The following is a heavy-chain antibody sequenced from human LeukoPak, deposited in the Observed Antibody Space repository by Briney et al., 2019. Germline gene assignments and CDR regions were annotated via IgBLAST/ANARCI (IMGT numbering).Heavy chain of an antibody. J-gene: IGHJ4*02. V-gene: IGHV3-30*04. D-gene: IGHD1-26*01. CDR1: GFTFSSYA. Sequence: GGSLRLSCAASGFTFSSYAMHWARQALGKGLEWVAYIRNDGSNKYYADSVRDRFTISRDNSKNTFYLQMNSLRAEDTAVYYCAREPSGTLDYWGQGTLVTVSS. CDR2: IRNDGSNK. CDR3: AREPSGTLDY.